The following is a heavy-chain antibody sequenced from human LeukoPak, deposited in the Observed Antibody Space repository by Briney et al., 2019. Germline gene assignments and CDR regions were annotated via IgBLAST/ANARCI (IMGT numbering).Heavy chain of an antibody. Sequence: SETLSLTCTVSDGSISNYYWSWIRQTPGRGLEWIGYIHHTGSTTNNPYLKSRVTMSEDMSKDQFSLKLNSVIAADTAVYYCARGASTFDYWGQGTLVTVSS. CDR3: ARGASTFDY. D-gene: IGHD2-2*01. J-gene: IGHJ4*02. CDR1: DGSISNYY. V-gene: IGHV4-59*01. CDR2: IHHTGST.